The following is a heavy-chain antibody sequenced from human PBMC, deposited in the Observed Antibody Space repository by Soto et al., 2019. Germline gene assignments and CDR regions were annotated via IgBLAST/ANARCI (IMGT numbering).Heavy chain of an antibody. CDR1: GFTFRDYY. CDR2: IDSSTKYT. V-gene: IGHV3-11*05. CDR3: AREYYYAMDV. J-gene: IGHJ6*02. Sequence: QVQLVESGGGLVRPGGSLRLSCEASGFTFRDYYMTWLRQAPGKGLEWLSYIDSSTKYTNYADSVKGRFTISRDNAKNSLYLQMNSLGADDTAVYYCAREYYYAMDVWGQGTMVTVSS.